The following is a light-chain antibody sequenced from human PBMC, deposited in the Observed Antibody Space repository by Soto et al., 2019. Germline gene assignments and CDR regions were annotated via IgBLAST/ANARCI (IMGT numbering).Light chain of an antibody. Sequence: DLQMTQSPSTLSASVGDRVTITCRASQSVGSWLAWYQQKPGKAPKLLIYKASTLESGVPSRFSGSGSGTEFTLNISSLQADDFATYYCQQYNSYPLTFGGGTKVEIK. V-gene: IGKV1-5*03. CDR1: QSVGSW. J-gene: IGKJ4*01. CDR2: KAS. CDR3: QQYNSYPLT.